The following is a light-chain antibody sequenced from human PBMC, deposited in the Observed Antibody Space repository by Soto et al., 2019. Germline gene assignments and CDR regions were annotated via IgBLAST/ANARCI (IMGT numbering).Light chain of an antibody. V-gene: IGKV3-20*01. CDR2: GAS. CDR3: HQYGSSPRT. J-gene: IGKJ1*01. CDR1: QSVYSNF. Sequence: EFVLTQSPRTLSLSPWERATLSCRASQSVYSNFIAWYQQKPGQAPRLLIYGASTRATGIPDRFSGSESGTDFTLTITRLEPEDFAVYYCHQYGSSPRTFGQGTKVDIK.